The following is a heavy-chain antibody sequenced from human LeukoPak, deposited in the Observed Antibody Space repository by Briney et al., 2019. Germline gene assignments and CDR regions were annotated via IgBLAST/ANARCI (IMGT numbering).Heavy chain of an antibody. V-gene: IGHV3-11*01. CDR2: ISSSGNTI. CDR1: GFTFSDYY. J-gene: IGHJ4*02. Sequence: GSLILSRAASGFTFSDYYMNWIRPPPGKGLEWVSYISSSGNTIYYAESVEGRFTISRDNAKNSLHLQMNSLRADDTAIYYCARELEVTATGYPAYWGQGTQVTVSS. D-gene: IGHD2-21*02. CDR3: ARELEVTATGYPAY.